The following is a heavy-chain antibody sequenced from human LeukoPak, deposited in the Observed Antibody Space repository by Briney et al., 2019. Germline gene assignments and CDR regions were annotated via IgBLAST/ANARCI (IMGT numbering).Heavy chain of an antibody. J-gene: IGHJ3*02. CDR3: AGEAFDI. V-gene: IGHV3-30-3*01. CDR1: GFTFSNYA. Sequence: GGSLRLSCAASGFTFSNYAMHWVRQAPGKGLEWVAVMSYDGSNKYYADSVKGRFTISRDNSKNTLYLQMNSLRAEDTAVYYCAGEAFDIWGQGTMVTVSS. CDR2: MSYDGSNK.